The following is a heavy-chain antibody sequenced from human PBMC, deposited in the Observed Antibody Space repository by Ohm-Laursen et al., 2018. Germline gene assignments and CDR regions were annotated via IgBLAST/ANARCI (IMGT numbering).Heavy chain of an antibody. J-gene: IGHJ6*02. CDR1: GGSISSGGYY. CDR3: ATLWDSSSWHPLYYGMDV. CDR2: INHSGST. V-gene: IGHV4-39*07. Sequence: GTLSLTCTVSGGSISSGGYYWSWIRQPPGKGLEWIGEINHSGSTNYNPSLKSRVTIPVDTSKNQFSLKLSSVTAADTAVYYCATLWDSSSWHPLYYGMDVWGQGTTVTVSS. D-gene: IGHD6-13*01.